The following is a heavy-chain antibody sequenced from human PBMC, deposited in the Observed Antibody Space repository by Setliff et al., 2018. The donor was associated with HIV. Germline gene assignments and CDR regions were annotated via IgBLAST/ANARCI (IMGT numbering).Heavy chain of an antibody. Sequence: SETLSLTCTVSGGSISSHYWSWIRQPPGKRLEWIGEITHSGSTNYNPSLETRVTISVDTSKNQFSLKLSSVTAADTAVYYCAKGVAGLQYYYYYMDVWGKGTTVTSP. CDR3: AKGVAGLQYYYYYMDV. D-gene: IGHD6-19*01. CDR2: ITHSGST. CDR1: GGSISSHY. V-gene: IGHV4-34*01. J-gene: IGHJ6*03.